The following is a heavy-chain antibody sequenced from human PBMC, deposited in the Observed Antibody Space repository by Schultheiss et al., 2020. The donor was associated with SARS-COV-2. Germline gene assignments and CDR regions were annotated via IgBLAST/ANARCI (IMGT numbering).Heavy chain of an antibody. V-gene: IGHV3-30*14. CDR1: GFTFSSYA. D-gene: IGHD6-25*01. J-gene: IGHJ4*02. CDR3: ARDLAAATG. CDR2: TSDDRSYR. Sequence: GGSLRLSCAASGFTFSSYAMHWVRQAPGKGLEWVAVTSDDRSYRYYADSVKGRFTISRENAKSSLYLQMNSLRAEDTAVYYCARDLAAATGWGQGTLVTVSS.